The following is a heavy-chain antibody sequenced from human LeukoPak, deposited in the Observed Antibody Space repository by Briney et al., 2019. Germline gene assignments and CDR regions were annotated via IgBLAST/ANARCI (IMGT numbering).Heavy chain of an antibody. J-gene: IGHJ4*02. D-gene: IGHD5-12*01. Sequence: ASVKVSCKASGYTFTGYYMHWVRQAPGQGLEWMGWINPNSGGTNYAQKFQGRVTMTRDTSISTAYMELSRLRSDDTAVYYCARDLQYSGYESGYFDYWGQGTLVTVSS. CDR3: ARDLQYSGYESGYFDY. CDR1: GYTFTGYY. CDR2: INPNSGGT. V-gene: IGHV1-2*02.